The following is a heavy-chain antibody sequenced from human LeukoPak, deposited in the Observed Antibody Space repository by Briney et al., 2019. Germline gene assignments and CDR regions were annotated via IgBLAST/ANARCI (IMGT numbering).Heavy chain of an antibody. CDR1: GFSVSTNY. Sequence: GGSLRLSCEGSGFSVSTNYMNWVRQAPGKGLELVSILYSGGSTYYADSVKGRFTVSRDSSKNTLYLHMNSLRAEDTAVYYCARVGDHYHWYLDVWGRGTLVTASS. V-gene: IGHV3-53*01. CDR3: ARVGDHYHWYLDV. CDR2: LYSGGST. D-gene: IGHD3-10*01. J-gene: IGHJ2*01.